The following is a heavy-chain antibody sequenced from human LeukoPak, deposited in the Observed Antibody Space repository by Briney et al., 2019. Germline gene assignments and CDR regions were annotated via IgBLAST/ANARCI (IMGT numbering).Heavy chain of an antibody. J-gene: IGHJ4*02. CDR1: GFTFSSYA. D-gene: IGHD6-13*01. Sequence: PGGSLRLSCAASGFTFSSYAMSWVRQAPGKGLEWVSAISGSGGSTYYADSVKGRFTISRDNSKNTLYLQMNSLRAKDTAVYYCARHYSSSWYGYFDYWGQGTLVTVSS. V-gene: IGHV3-23*01. CDR2: ISGSGGST. CDR3: ARHYSSSWYGYFDY.